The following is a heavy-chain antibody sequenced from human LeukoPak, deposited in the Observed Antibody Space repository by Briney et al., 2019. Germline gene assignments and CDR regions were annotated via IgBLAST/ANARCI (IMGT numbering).Heavy chain of an antibody. CDR3: VRVKGTYFDF. D-gene: IGHD1-1*01. Sequence: GGSLRLSCAASGFALSGYSMNWVRQAPGKGLEWGSYISASGSNIYYLDSVKGRFTVSRDNAMNSLFLQMDRPRPEDTAVYYCVRVKGTYFDFGGQGTLVTVSS. V-gene: IGHV3-48*01. J-gene: IGHJ4*02. CDR1: GFALSGYS. CDR2: ISASGSNI.